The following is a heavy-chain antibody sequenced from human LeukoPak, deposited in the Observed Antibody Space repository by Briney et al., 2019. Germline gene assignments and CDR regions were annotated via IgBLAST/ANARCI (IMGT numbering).Heavy chain of an antibody. D-gene: IGHD3-22*01. CDR1: GGSFSGYY. Sequence: SETLSLTCAVYGGSFSGYYWSWIRQPPGKGLEWIGEMNHSGSTNYNPSLKSRVTISVDTSKNQFSLKLSSVTAADTAVYYCARRGYYYFSLFDYWGQGTLVTVSS. CDR2: MNHSGST. V-gene: IGHV4-34*01. J-gene: IGHJ4*02. CDR3: ARRGYYYFSLFDY.